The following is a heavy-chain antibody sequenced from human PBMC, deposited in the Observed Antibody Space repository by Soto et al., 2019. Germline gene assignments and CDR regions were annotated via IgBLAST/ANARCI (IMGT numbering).Heavy chain of an antibody. CDR1: GGSISSYY. V-gene: IGHV4-59*01. J-gene: IGHJ2*01. Sequence: QVQLQESGPGLVKPSETLSLTCTVSGGSISSYYWSWIRQPPGKGLEWIGYIYYSGSTNYNPSLKSRVTLSVDTSKHRLSLKLSSVTAADTAVYYCARENYDSSGYYDTQYWYFDLWGRGTLVTVSS. CDR2: IYYSGST. CDR3: ARENYDSSGYYDTQYWYFDL. D-gene: IGHD3-22*01.